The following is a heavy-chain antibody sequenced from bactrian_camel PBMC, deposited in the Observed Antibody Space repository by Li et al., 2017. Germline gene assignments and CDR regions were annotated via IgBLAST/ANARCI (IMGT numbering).Heavy chain of an antibody. Sequence: VQLVESGGGSVRAGGSLRLSCVAPGYTHGTNCIGWFRQAAGKEREGIVAKYTNGGSIYYADSVKGRFTISEDSAKKMLYLQMNSLKPEDTAMYYCATSTFGGGWCSLISPRPGSKDDRTTTWGQGTQVTVS. V-gene: IGHV3S1*01. CDR1: GYTHGTNC. CDR3: ATSTFGGGWCSLISPRPGSKDDRTTT. CDR2: KYTNGGSI. D-gene: IGHD6*01. J-gene: IGHJ6*01.